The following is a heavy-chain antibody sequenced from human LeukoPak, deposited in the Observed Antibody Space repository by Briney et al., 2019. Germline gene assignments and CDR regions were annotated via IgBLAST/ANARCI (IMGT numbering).Heavy chain of an antibody. CDR3: AREVCSSTSCHLDY. J-gene: IGHJ4*02. CDR1: GFTFDDYG. V-gene: IGHV3-20*04. Sequence: GGSLRLSCAASGFTFDDYGMSWVRQAPGKGLEWVSGINWNGGSTGYADSVKGRFTISRDNAKNSLYLQMNSLRAEDTAVYYCAREVCSSTSCHLDYWGQGTLVTVSS. D-gene: IGHD2-2*01. CDR2: INWNGGST.